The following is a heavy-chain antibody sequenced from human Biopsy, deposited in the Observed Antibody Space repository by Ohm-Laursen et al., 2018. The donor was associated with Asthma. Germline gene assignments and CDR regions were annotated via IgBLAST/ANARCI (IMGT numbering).Heavy chain of an antibody. CDR3: ARGTIVAGIDY. CDR1: GGSVSSDKYY. Sequence: SETLSLTCLVSGGSVSSDKYYWSWIRQPPGKGLEWIAYIFYSGATNYNPALKSRVAQSIDTSKSQFSLRLNSLSAADTAVYYCARGTIVAGIDYWGRGTLVTVSS. J-gene: IGHJ4*02. V-gene: IGHV4-61*01. D-gene: IGHD5-12*01. CDR2: IFYSGAT.